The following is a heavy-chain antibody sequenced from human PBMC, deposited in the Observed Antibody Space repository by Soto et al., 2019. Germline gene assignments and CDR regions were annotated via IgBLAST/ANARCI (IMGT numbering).Heavy chain of an antibody. V-gene: IGHV4-34*01. D-gene: IGHD3-16*01. J-gene: IGHJ4*02. CDR2: ITHSGST. Sequence: SETLSLTCAVYGGSFSGYYWSWIRQPPGKGLEWIGEITHSGSTNYNPSLKSRVTISVDTSKNQFSLKLSSVTAADTAVYYCARLLNYDLLDYWGQGTLVTVSS. CDR3: ARLLNYDLLDY. CDR1: GGSFSGYY.